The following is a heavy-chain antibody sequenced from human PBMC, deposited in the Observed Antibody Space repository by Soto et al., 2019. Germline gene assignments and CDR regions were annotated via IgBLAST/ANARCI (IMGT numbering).Heavy chain of an antibody. V-gene: IGHV3-7*04. Sequence: EVQLVQSGGGLVQPGGSLRLSCVASGFTFTRDWMNWVRQGPGKGLEWVANIKADGSEKYYVDSVKGRFTISRDNAKNSLWLQMNNLRVEDTAVYYCARDHMNNWGQGTLVTVSS. CDR3: ARDHMNN. D-gene: IGHD2-21*01. CDR2: IKADGSEK. CDR1: GFTFTRDW. J-gene: IGHJ4*02.